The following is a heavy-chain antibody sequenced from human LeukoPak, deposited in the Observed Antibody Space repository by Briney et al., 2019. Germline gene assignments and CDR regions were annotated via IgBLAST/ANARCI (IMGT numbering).Heavy chain of an antibody. V-gene: IGHV3-21*01. CDR3: ARAQYSSSWNWFDP. Sequence: GGSLRLSCAASGFTFSSYSMNWVRQAPGKGLEWVSSISSSSSYIYYADSVKGRFTISRDSAKNSLYLQMNSLRAEDTAVYYCARAQYSSSWNWFDPWGQGTLVTVSS. CDR2: ISSSSSYI. D-gene: IGHD6-13*01. J-gene: IGHJ5*02. CDR1: GFTFSSYS.